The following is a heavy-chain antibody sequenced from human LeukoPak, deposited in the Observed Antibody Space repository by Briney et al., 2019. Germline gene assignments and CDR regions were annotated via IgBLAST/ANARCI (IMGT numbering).Heavy chain of an antibody. CDR3: ARGLYCSSSTSCYDYGMDV. CDR2: IIPILGTA. J-gene: IGHJ6*02. V-gene: IGHV1-69*13. CDR1: GGTFRSYG. Sequence: GASVKVSCKAYGGTFRSYGLNWVRQGPGQGLEWMGGIIPILGTAKYAQKLQGRVTITADESTNTGYMELSSLRSEDTAVYYCARGLYCSSSTSCYDYGMDVWGQGTTVTVSS. D-gene: IGHD2-2*01.